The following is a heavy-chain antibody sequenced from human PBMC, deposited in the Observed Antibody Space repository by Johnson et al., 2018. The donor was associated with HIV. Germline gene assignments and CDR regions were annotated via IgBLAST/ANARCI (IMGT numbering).Heavy chain of an antibody. CDR1: GFTFSDYY. J-gene: IGHJ3*02. Sequence: QVQLVESGGGLVKPGGSLRLSCAASGFTFSDYYMSWIRQAPGKGLEWVAVISYDGSNKYYADSVKGRFTISRDNSKNTLYVQMKSLRAADTALYYCARGGSDAFDIWGQGTMVTVSS. V-gene: IGHV3-30-3*01. CDR2: ISYDGSNK. D-gene: IGHD3-16*01. CDR3: ARGGSDAFDI.